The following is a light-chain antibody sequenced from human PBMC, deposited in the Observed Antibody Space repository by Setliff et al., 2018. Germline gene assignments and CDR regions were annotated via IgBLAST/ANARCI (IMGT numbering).Light chain of an antibody. CDR1: SSDVGGYNS. J-gene: IGLJ1*01. Sequence: QSALTQPASVSGSPGQSITISCTGTSSDVGGYNSVSWYQQHPGKAPKLMIYDVSNRPSGVSSRFSGSKSGNTASQTISGLQAEDEADYYCSSYTSSSIFYVFGTGTKVTVL. V-gene: IGLV2-14*03. CDR2: DVS. CDR3: SSYTSSSIFYV.